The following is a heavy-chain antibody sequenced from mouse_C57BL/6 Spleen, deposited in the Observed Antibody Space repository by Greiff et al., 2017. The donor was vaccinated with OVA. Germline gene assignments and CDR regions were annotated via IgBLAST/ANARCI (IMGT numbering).Heavy chain of an antibody. CDR2: IRSKSSNYAT. V-gene: IGHV10-3*01. D-gene: IGHD2-4*01. CDR1: GFTFNTYA. CDR3: VRNDYDGDWYFDV. Sequence: EVQRVESGGGLVRPKGSLKLSCAASGFTFNTYAMHWVRQAPGKGLEWVACIRSKSSNYATYYADSVKDRFTISRDDSQSMLYLQMNNLKTEDTAMYYCVRNDYDGDWYFDVWGTGTTVTVSS. J-gene: IGHJ1*03.